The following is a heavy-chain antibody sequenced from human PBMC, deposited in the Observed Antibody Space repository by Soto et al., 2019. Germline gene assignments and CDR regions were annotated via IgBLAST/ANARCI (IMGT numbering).Heavy chain of an antibody. J-gene: IGHJ6*02. CDR2: ISHRGSS. CDR3: ARSDNRNSLYGVDV. V-gene: IGHV4-34*01. CDR1: GASLSGYY. D-gene: IGHD1-7*01. Sequence: XETLSLTSAVHGASLSGYYWSWIRQSPGKGLEWIGEISHRGSSDYNPSLKSRVTISIDASKNHVTLELTSVTAADTAVYYCARSDNRNSLYGVDVWGQGTAVTVSS.